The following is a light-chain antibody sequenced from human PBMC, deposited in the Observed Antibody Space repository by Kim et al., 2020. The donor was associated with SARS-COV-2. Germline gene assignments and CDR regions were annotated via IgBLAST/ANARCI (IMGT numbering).Light chain of an antibody. V-gene: IGKV2-28*01. CDR2: LGS. CDR3: YQALRTPGT. J-gene: IGKJ2*01. Sequence: DIVMTQSPVSLPVTPGEPASISCRSSQSLLHSNGYNYLDWYLQKPGQSPQLLIYLGSNRASGVPDRFSGSGSGTDFKLEISRVEAEDVGVYYCYQALRTPGTFGQGTQLEI. CDR1: QSLLHSNGYNY.